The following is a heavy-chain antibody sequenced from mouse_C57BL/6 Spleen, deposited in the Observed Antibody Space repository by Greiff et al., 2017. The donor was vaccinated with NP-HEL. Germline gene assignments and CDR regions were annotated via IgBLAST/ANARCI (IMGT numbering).Heavy chain of an antibody. CDR1: GFTFSDYG. CDR3: DRRDYDDRGGLDY. CDR2: ISSGSSTI. J-gene: IGHJ2*01. V-gene: IGHV5-17*01. D-gene: IGHD2-4*01. Sequence: DVKLVESGGGLVKPGGSLKLSCAASGFTFSDYGMHWVRQAPEKGLEWVAYISSGSSTIYYADTVKGRFTISRDNAKNTLFLQMTSLRSEDTAMYYCDRRDYDDRGGLDYWGQGTTLTVSS.